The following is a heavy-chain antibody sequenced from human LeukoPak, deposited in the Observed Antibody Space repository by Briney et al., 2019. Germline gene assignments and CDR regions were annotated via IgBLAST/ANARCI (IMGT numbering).Heavy chain of an antibody. V-gene: IGHV1-2*02. J-gene: IGHJ5*02. CDR1: GYTFTSYD. CDR3: ARGGDSSSWYGWFDP. D-gene: IGHD6-13*01. Sequence: ASVKVSCKASGYTFTSYDINWVRQATGQGLEWMGWINPNSGGTYYAQKFQGRVTMTRDTSISTAYMELSRLRSDDTAVYYCARGGDSSSWYGWFDPWGQGTRVSVSS. CDR2: INPNSGGT.